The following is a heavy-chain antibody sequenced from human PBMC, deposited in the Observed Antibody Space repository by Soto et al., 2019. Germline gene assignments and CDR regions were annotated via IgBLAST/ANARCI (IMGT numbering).Heavy chain of an antibody. D-gene: IGHD3-22*01. CDR1: GFTFSSYG. CDR2: ISYDGSNK. V-gene: IGHV3-30*18. J-gene: IGHJ1*01. Sequence: QVQLVESGGGVVQPGRSLRLSCAASGFTFSSYGMPWVRQAPGKGLERVAVISYDGSNKYYADSVKGRFTISRDNSTNTLYLQMNSLRAEDTAVYYCAKESNYDDSSEGYFQHWGQGTLVTVSS. CDR3: AKESNYDDSSEGYFQH.